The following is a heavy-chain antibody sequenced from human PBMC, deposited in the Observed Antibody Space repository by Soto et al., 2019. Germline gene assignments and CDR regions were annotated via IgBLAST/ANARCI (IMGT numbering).Heavy chain of an antibody. J-gene: IGHJ4*02. CDR1: GFSLSTSGVG. CDR3: ARRSGGTYPDMYYFDY. V-gene: IGHV2-5*02. D-gene: IGHD1-26*01. Sequence: QITLKESGPTLVKPTQTLTLTCTFSGFSLSTSGVGVGWIRQPPGKALEWLALIYWDDDKRYRSSLKSRLTITKDPSKNQVVLTMTNMDPVDTATYYCARRSGGTYPDMYYFDYWGQGTLVTVSS. CDR2: IYWDDDK.